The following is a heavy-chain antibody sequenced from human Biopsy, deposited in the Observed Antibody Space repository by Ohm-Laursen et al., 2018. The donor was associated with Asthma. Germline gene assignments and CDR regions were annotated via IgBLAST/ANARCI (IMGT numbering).Heavy chain of an antibody. CDR2: VSWNSGSI. Sequence: SLRLSCSAAGFTFDDYAIHWVRQAPGKGLEWVSGVSWNSGSIDYADSVKGRFTIPRDNAKNSLYLQMNSLRGADTALYYCVKDIRLQLWGFDSWGQGTLVTVSS. CDR1: GFTFDDYA. CDR3: VKDIRLQLWGFDS. J-gene: IGHJ4*02. D-gene: IGHD6-13*01. V-gene: IGHV3-9*01.